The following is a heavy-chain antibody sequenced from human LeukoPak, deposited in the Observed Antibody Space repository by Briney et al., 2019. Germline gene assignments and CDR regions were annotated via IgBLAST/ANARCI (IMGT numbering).Heavy chain of an antibody. V-gene: IGHV6-1*01. D-gene: IGHD2-21*01. Sequence: SQTLSLTSAISGDSVSSNSAAWNWIRQSPSRCLQWLGRTYYRSKWYNDYAVSVKSRITINPDTSKNQFSRQLDSVTPEDTAVYYCCHSLSGRTGAFDIWGRGTVVTVSA. J-gene: IGHJ3*02. CDR3: CHSLSGRTGAFDI. CDR2: TYYRSKWYN. CDR1: GDSVSSNSAA.